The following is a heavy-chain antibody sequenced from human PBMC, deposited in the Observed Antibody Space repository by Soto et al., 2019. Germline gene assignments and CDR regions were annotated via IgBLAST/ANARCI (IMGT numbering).Heavy chain of an antibody. J-gene: IGHJ1*01. CDR1: GFTFSSYW. CDR3: ARLPNKSPQN. V-gene: IGHV3-74*01. Sequence: EVQLVESGGGLVQPGGSLRLSCAASGFTFSSYWMHWVRQAPGKGLVWVSSISTDASRTSYADPVKGRFTISRDNAKDALYLQMNSVRAEDTAVYYCARLPNKSPQNWGQGTRVNVPP. CDR2: ISTDASRT. D-gene: IGHD2-8*01.